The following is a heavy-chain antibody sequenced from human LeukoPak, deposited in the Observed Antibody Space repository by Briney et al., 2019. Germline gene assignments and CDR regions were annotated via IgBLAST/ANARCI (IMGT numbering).Heavy chain of an antibody. CDR3: ARALLWFGESNFDY. CDR1: GYTFTSYD. Sequence: PGASVKGSCKASGYTFTSYDINWGRQATGQELEWMVWRNPNSGNTGYEQKFQGRVPITRNPSISTAYMEMSSLRSEDTGVYYCARALLWFGESNFDYWGQGPLVTASS. V-gene: IGHV1-8*03. D-gene: IGHD3-10*01. CDR2: RNPNSGNT. J-gene: IGHJ4*01.